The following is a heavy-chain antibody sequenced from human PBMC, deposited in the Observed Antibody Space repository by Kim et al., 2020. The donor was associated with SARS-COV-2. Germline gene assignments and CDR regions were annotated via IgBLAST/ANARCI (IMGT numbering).Heavy chain of an antibody. CDR1: GASMTDSGYYY. J-gene: IGHJ3*02. CDR2: IYSGTT. V-gene: IGHV4-39*01. D-gene: IGHD3-10*02. CDR3: TSPVLGAEITAFDI. Sequence: SETLSLTCTVSGASMTDSGYYYWGWIRQPPGKGLEYIGRIYSGTTYYNPSLKRRVTISEDTSKNQFYLHVSSVTAADTAMYYCTSPVLGAEITAFDIGG.